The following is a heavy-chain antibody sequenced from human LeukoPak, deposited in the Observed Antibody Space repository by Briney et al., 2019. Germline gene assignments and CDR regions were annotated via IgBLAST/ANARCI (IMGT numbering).Heavy chain of an antibody. CDR1: GDTFTGYY. V-gene: IGHV1-69*04. J-gene: IGHJ4*02. D-gene: IGHD2-21*02. CDR2: ILPILGIA. CDR3: AREAYCGGDCYSPFDY. Sequence: ASVKVSCKASGDTFTGYYMHWVRQAPGRGLEWMGRILPILGIANYAQKFQGRVTITADKSTSTAYMELSSLRSEDTAVYYCAREAYCGGDCYSPFDYWGQGTLVTVSS.